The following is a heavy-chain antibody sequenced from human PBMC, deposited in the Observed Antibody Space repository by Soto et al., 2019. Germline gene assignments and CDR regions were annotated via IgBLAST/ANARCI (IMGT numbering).Heavy chain of an antibody. CDR2: IYYSGST. CDR3: ARVRVSIAARRYYYYYGMDV. D-gene: IGHD6-6*01. J-gene: IGHJ6*02. V-gene: IGHV4-59*01. CDR1: GGSISSYY. Sequence: PSETLSLTCTVSGGSISSYYWSWTRQPPGKGLEWIGYIYYSGSTNYNPSLKSRVTISVDTSKNQFSLKLSSVTAADTAVYYCARVRVSIAARRYYYYYGMDVWGQGTTVTVSS.